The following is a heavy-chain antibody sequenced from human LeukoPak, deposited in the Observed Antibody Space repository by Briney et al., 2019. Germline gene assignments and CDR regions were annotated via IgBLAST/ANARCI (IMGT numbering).Heavy chain of an antibody. Sequence: GGSLRLSCAASGFTFSSYSMNWVRQAPGKGLEWVSSISSSSSYIYYADSVKGRFTISGDNAKNSLYLQMNSLRAEDTAVYYCARDLGRDGYFDYWGQGTLVTVSS. J-gene: IGHJ4*02. CDR1: GFTFSSYS. CDR3: ARDLGRDGYFDY. D-gene: IGHD5-24*01. CDR2: ISSSSSYI. V-gene: IGHV3-21*01.